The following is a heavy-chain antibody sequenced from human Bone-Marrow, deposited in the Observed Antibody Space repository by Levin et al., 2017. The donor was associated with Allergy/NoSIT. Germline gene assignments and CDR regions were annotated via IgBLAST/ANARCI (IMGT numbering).Heavy chain of an antibody. CDR1: GLTFKSYV. CDR2: ISGGGITT. Sequence: GGSLRLSCAASGLTFKSYVMSWVRQAPGKGLEWVSSISGGGITTYYADSVRGRFTISRDNARNSLFPQMSSLRDDDTAVYYCTRLDDFGDYGVDSWGRGTLVSVSS. V-gene: IGHV3-48*02. D-gene: IGHD4-17*01. J-gene: IGHJ4*02. CDR3: TRLDDFGDYGVDS.